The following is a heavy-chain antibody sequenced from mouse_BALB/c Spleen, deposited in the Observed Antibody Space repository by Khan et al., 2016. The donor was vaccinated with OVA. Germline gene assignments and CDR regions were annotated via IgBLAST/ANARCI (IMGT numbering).Heavy chain of an antibody. CDR2: INPSNNYT. Sequence: QVQLQPSGAELARPGASVKMSCKASGYTFTTYTMHWLRQRPGQALEWIGHINPSNNYTNYNQNFKDKAALIVDKSSSTAYMQLSSLTSEDSAVYYCVREGAYYRSDGWFAYWGQGTLVTVSA. CDR1: GYTFTTYT. J-gene: IGHJ3*01. D-gene: IGHD2-14*01. CDR3: VREGAYYRSDGWFAY. V-gene: IGHV1-4*01.